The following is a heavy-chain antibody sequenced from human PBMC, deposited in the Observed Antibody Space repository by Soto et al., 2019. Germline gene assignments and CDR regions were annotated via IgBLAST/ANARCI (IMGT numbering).Heavy chain of an antibody. Sequence: QLQLQESGPGLVRPSETLSLTCTVSGGSIGSNNYYWAWIRQPPGKGLEWIGSIYYTGSTYYNPSLRSRVSISVDTSKNQFSLNLNPVTAADTAQYYCGRKTPVAGTEWGQGTLVTVSA. D-gene: IGHD6-19*01. CDR1: GGSIGSNNYY. J-gene: IGHJ4*02. CDR3: GRKTPVAGTE. CDR2: IYYTGST. V-gene: IGHV4-39*01.